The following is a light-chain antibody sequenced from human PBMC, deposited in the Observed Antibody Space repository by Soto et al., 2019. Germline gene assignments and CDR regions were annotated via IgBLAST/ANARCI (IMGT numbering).Light chain of an antibody. CDR3: QQLVSYPQ. J-gene: IGKJ4*02. CDR2: AAS. Sequence: DVRLKLSPSFLSASIGDRVTITCRASQVIGIYLAWYQQKPGKAPKLLISAASTLQSGVPSRFSGSGSGTEFTLTISSLQPEDFATYYCQQLVSYPQFGGGTKVDIK. CDR1: QVIGIY. V-gene: IGKV1-9*01.